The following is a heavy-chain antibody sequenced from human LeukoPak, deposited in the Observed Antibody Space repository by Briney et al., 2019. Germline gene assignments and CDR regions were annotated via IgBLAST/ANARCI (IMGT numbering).Heavy chain of an antibody. V-gene: IGHV1-46*03. CDR2: INPSGGST. J-gene: IGHJ5*02. CDR1: GYTFTSYY. CDR3: ARGDRIAARPGQFDP. D-gene: IGHD6-6*01. Sequence: GASVKVSCKASGYTFTSYYMHWVRQAPGQGLEWMGIINPSGGSTSYAQKFQGRVTMTRDTSTSTVYMKLSSLRSEDTAVYYCARGDRIAARPGQFDPWGQGTLVTVSS.